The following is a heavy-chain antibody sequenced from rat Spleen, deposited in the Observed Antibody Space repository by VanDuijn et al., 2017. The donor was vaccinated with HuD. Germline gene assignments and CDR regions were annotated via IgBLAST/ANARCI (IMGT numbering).Heavy chain of an antibody. CDR2: ISYEGSST. D-gene: IGHD1-12*02. Sequence: EVQLVESGGGLVQPGRSLKLSCAASGFTFSDYYMAWVRQAPKKGLEWVASISYEGSSTYYGDSVKGRFTISRDNAKSTLYLQMDSLRSEDTATYYCARQNGPRYGSYYYPSWYFDFWGPGTMVTVSS. CDR1: GFTFSDYY. J-gene: IGHJ1*01. V-gene: IGHV5-22*01. CDR3: ARQNGPRYGSYYYPSWYFDF.